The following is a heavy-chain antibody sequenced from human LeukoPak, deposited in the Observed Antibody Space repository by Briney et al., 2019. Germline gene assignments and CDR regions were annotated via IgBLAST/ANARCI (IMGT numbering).Heavy chain of an antibody. CDR1: GGSFSGYY. Sequence: SETLSLTCAVYGGSFSGYYWSWIRQPPGKGLEWIGEINHSGSTNYNPSLKSRVTISVDTSKNQFSLKLSSVTAADTAVYYCARDSYYYGSGSPYFHYWGQGTLVTVSS. CDR2: INHSGST. D-gene: IGHD3-10*01. CDR3: ARDSYYYGSGSPYFHY. J-gene: IGHJ4*02. V-gene: IGHV4-34*01.